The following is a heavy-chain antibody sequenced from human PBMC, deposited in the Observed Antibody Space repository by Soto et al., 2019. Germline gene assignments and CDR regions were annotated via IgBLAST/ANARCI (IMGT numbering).Heavy chain of an antibody. Sequence: SQTLSLTCSVSGGSITTNYWSWIRQPPGKGLEWIGYIYYSGSTNYNPSLKSRVTISVDTSKNQFSLKLSSVTAADTAVYYCARQWGPDAFDILGQGTMVNVS. CDR1: GGSITTNY. D-gene: IGHD3-16*01. CDR3: ARQWGPDAFDI. V-gene: IGHV4-59*08. J-gene: IGHJ3*02. CDR2: IYYSGST.